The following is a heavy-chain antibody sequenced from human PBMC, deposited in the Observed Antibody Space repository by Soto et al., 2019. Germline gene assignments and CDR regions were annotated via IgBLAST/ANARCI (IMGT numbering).Heavy chain of an antibody. CDR2: ISNDGNRK. CDR3: ARDRRGLSALDM. Sequence: GVSLRLSCAASGFSFSSYGMHWVRQAPGRGLEWVTSISNDGNRKYYGESVRGRFSVSRDNAKETLYLQMNDLRAEDTCVYYYARDRRGLSALDMWGPGARVTVSS. D-gene: IGHD3-10*01. J-gene: IGHJ3*02. CDR1: GFSFSSYG. V-gene: IGHV3-30*03.